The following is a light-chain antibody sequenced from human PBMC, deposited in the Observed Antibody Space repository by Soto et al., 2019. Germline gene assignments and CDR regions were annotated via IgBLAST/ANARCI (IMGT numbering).Light chain of an antibody. CDR1: SSDVGGYTS. V-gene: IGLV2-11*01. J-gene: IGLJ1*01. Sequence: QSALTQPRSVSGSPGRSVSISCTGTSSDVGGYTSVSWYQQYPAQAPKLMIFDVTKRPSGVPDRFSGSKSGNTASLTISGLQAEDEADYYCCSYAGSYIFVFGSGTKVTVL. CDR3: CSYAGSYIFV. CDR2: DVT.